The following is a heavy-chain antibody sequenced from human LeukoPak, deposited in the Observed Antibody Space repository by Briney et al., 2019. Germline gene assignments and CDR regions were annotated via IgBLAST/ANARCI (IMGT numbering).Heavy chain of an antibody. J-gene: IGHJ2*01. V-gene: IGHV4-4*07. CDR3: ARDSTASSPWYFDL. CDR2: MYITGNT. CDR1: GGSISSYY. Sequence: SETLFLTCTVSGGSISSYYWSWIRQPAGKGLEWIGRMYITGNTNYNPSLKSRVTMSLDTSKNHFSLKLSSVTAADTAVYYCARDSTASSPWYFDLWGRGTLVTVSS. D-gene: IGHD2-21*02.